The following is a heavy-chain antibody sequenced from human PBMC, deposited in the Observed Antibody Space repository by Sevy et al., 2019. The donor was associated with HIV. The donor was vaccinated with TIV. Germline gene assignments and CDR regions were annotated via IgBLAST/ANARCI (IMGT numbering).Heavy chain of an antibody. D-gene: IGHD1-26*01. Sequence: SETLSLTCRVSGVSISSDYWSWIRQPPGKEPEWIGYIHHSGNSNYKTSLKSRVTMSVDTSKNQFSLNLRSVSAADKAVYYCARSVAANYMDVWGKWTTVTVSS. J-gene: IGHJ6*03. CDR3: ARSVAANYMDV. V-gene: IGHV4-59*01. CDR2: IHHSGNS. CDR1: GVSISSDY.